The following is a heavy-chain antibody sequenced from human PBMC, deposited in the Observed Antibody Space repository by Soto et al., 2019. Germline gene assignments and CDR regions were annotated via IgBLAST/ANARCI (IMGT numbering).Heavy chain of an antibody. V-gene: IGHV4-34*01. D-gene: IGHD3-10*01. CDR3: ARWTYYYGSGSYNGWFDP. CDR2: INHSGST. Sequence: SETLSLTCAVYGGSFIGYYCICIRHPPFKWLEWIVEINHSGSTNYNPSLKSRVTISVDTSKNQFSLKLSSVTAADTAVYYCARWTYYYGSGSYNGWFDPWGQGTLVTVSS. CDR1: GGSFIGYY. J-gene: IGHJ5*02.